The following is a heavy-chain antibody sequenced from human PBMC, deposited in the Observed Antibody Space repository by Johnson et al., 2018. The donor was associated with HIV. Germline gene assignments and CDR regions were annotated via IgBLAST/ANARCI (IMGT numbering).Heavy chain of an antibody. V-gene: IGHV3-13*01. CDR1: GFTFSSYD. D-gene: IGHD5-18*01. CDR2: IGTAGDT. Sequence: VQLVESGGGLVQPGGSLRLSCAASGFTFSSYDMHWVRQATGKGLEWVSAIGTAGDTYYPGSVKGRFTISRDNSKNTLYLQMNSLRAEDTAVYYCARDGGIQLWSAFDIWGQGTMVAVSS. J-gene: IGHJ3*02. CDR3: ARDGGIQLWSAFDI.